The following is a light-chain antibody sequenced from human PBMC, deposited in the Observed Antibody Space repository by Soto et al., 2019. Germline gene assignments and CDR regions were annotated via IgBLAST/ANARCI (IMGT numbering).Light chain of an antibody. V-gene: IGLV2-14*01. CDR2: DVS. Sequence: VLNQPGSVSGCPGQSITISCTRTSSDVGGYNYVSWYQQHPGKAPKLMIYDVSNRPSGVSNRFSGSKSGNTASLTISGLQAEDEADYYCSSYTSSSTPYVFGTGTKVTVL. CDR3: SSYTSSSTPYV. J-gene: IGLJ1*01. CDR1: SSDVGGYNY.